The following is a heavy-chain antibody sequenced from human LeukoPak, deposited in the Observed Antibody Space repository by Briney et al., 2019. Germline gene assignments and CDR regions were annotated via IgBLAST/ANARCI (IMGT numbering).Heavy chain of an antibody. CDR3: ASSVGYCSSTSCYPDY. Sequence: SQTLSLTCTVSGGSISSGDYYWSWIRQPPGKGLEWIGYVYYSGSTSYNPSLKSRVTISVDTSKNQFSLKLSSLTAADTAVYYCASSVGYCSSTSCYPDYWGQRTLATVSS. CDR1: GGSISSGDYY. J-gene: IGHJ4*02. V-gene: IGHV4-30-4*01. CDR2: VYYSGST. D-gene: IGHD2-2*01.